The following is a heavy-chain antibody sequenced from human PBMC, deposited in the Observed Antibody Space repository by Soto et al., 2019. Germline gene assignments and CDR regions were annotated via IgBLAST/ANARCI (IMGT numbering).Heavy chain of an antibody. CDR2: IKQDGSEK. J-gene: IGHJ6*02. Sequence: GGSLRLSCAASGFTLSGYWMNWVRQAPGKGLEWVANIKQDGSEKYYVDSVKGRFIISRDNAKNSLYLQMNSLRAEDTAVYYCARDADASGWYHYGMDVWGQGTMVTVSS. D-gene: IGHD6-19*01. CDR1: GFTLSGYW. CDR3: ARDADASGWYHYGMDV. V-gene: IGHV3-7*01.